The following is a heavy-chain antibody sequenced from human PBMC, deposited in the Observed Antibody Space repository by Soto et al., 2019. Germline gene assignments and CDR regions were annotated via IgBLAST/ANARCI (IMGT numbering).Heavy chain of an antibody. CDR3: TSFSYIPLPPISTPF. CDR1: GFTFSNAW. V-gene: IGHV3-15*07. J-gene: IGHJ4*01. Sequence: PGGSLRLSCAASGFTFSNAWINWVRQAPGKGLEWVGRIKSKTDGGTTDFAAPVKGRFAISRDDSKNMVYLQMNSLKTEDTAVYYCTSFSYIPLPPISTPFWAHGSPVPVSS. D-gene: IGHD2-2*02. CDR2: IKSKTDGGTT.